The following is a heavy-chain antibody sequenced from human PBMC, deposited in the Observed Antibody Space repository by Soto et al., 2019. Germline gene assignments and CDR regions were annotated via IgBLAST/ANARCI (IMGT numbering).Heavy chain of an antibody. V-gene: IGHV3-23*01. J-gene: IGHJ6*02. CDR2: TRSNGEHT. CDR1: GLMFSIFA. Sequence: LSLSCAGSGLMFSIFAMTLVRQAPLKGLEWVSTTRSNGEHTYYADSVKGRFTVSRDNSKNTLFLEMSSLRAEDSAIYYCAKDSKSVSVSAARVYGMDVWGQGTTVTVSS. D-gene: IGHD2-2*01. CDR3: AKDSKSVSVSAARVYGMDV.